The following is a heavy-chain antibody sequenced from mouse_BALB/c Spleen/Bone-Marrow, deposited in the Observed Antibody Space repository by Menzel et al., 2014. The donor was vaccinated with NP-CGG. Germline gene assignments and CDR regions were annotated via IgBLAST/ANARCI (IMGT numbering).Heavy chain of an antibody. CDR2: INPSNGGT. Sequence: VHLVGSGAELVKPGVSVKLSCKASGYTFTNYYMYWVKQRPGQDLEWIGEINPSNGGTNFNEKFKSKATLTVDKSSSTAYMQLSSLTSEDSAVYYCTTLGRFAYWGQGTLVTVSA. V-gene: IGHV1S81*02. D-gene: IGHD4-1*01. CDR3: TTLGRFAY. J-gene: IGHJ3*01. CDR1: GYTFTNYY.